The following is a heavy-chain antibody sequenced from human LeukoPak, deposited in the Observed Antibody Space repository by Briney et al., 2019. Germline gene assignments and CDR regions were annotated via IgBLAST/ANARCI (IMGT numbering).Heavy chain of an antibody. Sequence: GGSLRLSCAASGFTVSSNYMSWVRQAPGKGLEWVSVIYSGGNTYYADSVKGRFTISRDNSKNTLYLQMNSLRAEDTAVYYCARFLYCSGGSCHERWFDPWGQGTLVTVSS. CDR2: IYSGGNT. D-gene: IGHD2-15*01. CDR3: ARFLYCSGGSCHERWFDP. V-gene: IGHV3-66*01. CDR1: GFTVSSNY. J-gene: IGHJ5*02.